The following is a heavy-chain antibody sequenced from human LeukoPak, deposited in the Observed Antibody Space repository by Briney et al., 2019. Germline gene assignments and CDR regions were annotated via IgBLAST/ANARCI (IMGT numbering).Heavy chain of an antibody. CDR1: GGSISSSSYY. Sequence: SETLSLTCTVSGGSISSSSYYWGWIRQPPGKGLEWIGSIYYSGSTYYNPSLKSRVTISLDTSKNQFSLKLSSVTAADTAVYYCARRLAVAGSPFDYWGQGTLVTVSS. V-gene: IGHV4-39*01. CDR2: IYYSGST. J-gene: IGHJ4*02. CDR3: ARRLAVAGSPFDY. D-gene: IGHD6-19*01.